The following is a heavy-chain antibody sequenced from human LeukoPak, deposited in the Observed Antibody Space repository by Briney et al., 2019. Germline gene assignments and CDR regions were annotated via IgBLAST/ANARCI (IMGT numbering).Heavy chain of an antibody. CDR1: GFTFSDYY. CDR2: ISGSGSTI. D-gene: IGHD1-26*01. Sequence: PGGSLRLSCAASGFTFSDYYMSWIRQAPGKGLEWVSYISGSGSTIYYADSVKGRFTISRDNAKNSLYLQMNSLRAEDTAVYYCARVFTSGGSYPFDYWGQGTLVTVSS. CDR3: ARVFTSGGSYPFDY. J-gene: IGHJ4*02. V-gene: IGHV3-11*01.